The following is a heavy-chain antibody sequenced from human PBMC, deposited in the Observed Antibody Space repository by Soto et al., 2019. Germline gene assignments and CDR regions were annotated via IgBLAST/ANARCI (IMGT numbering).Heavy chain of an antibody. CDR3: AIEQKTSDDLIRFDP. CDR2: ISGSGDAT. CDR1: GFTFSDYG. V-gene: IGHV3-23*01. D-gene: IGHD3-3*01. Sequence: EVQLLESGGGLVQPGGSLRLSCVASGFTFSDYGMSWVRQAPEKGLEWLSGISGSGDATYYVDSVKGRFTIYRDNSRNTLYLQMSCLRGEDAAIYYCAIEQKTSDDLIRFDPWGEGTLVTVSS. J-gene: IGHJ5*02.